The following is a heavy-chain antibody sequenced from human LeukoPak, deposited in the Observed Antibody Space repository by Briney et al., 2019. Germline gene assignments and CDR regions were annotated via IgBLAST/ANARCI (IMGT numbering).Heavy chain of an antibody. CDR1: GFTVRTYA. CDR3: AKDKAPGSWHTPSDY. V-gene: IGHV3-23*01. Sequence: GVSLRLFCAASGFTVRTYAMSWVRQARGKGLEWVSGISASGGTTYYADSVKGRFTISRDNSKNTLYLQMNSLRGEDTAVYYCAKDKAPGSWHTPSDYWGQGTLVTVSS. J-gene: IGHJ4*02. CDR2: ISASGGTT. D-gene: IGHD6-13*01.